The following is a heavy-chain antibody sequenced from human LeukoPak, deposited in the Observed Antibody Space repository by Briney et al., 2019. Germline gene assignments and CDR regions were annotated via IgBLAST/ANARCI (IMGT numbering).Heavy chain of an antibody. CDR1: GGSFSGYY. CDR2: IHYSGST. V-gene: IGHV4-59*08. Sequence: PSETLSLTCAVYGGSFSGYYWSWIRQPPGKGLEWIGYIHYSGSTDYNPSLKSRVTISVDTSKNQFSLKLSSVTAADTAVFYCARTISGWSYFDYWGQGTLVTVSS. D-gene: IGHD6-13*01. CDR3: ARTISGWSYFDY. J-gene: IGHJ4*02.